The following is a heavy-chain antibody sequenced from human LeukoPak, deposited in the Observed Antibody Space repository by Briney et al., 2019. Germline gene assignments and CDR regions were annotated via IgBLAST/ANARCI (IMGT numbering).Heavy chain of an antibody. CDR1: GGSISSFS. D-gene: IGHD6-13*01. J-gene: IGHJ4*02. Sequence: SETPSLTRTVSGGSISSFSWSWIRPPPGKGLEWIGYIYYSGTTTYNPSLKSRVTISVDTSKNQFSLKLSSVTAADTAVYYCARGVYIAAAQYGYWGQGTLVTVSS. V-gene: IGHV4-59*01. CDR2: IYYSGTT. CDR3: ARGVYIAAAQYGY.